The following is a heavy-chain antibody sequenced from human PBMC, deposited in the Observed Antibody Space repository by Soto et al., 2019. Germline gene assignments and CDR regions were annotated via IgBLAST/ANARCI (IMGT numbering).Heavy chain of an antibody. CDR3: ARVGPTWTFDY. J-gene: IGHJ4*02. V-gene: IGHV4-59*12. D-gene: IGHD1-26*01. Sequence: QVQLQESGPGLVKPSETLSLTCTVSGNSINTYYWSWIRQPPGKGLEWIGFFFDTGSTNYNPSLKSRVTISGDTSKNQFSLKLRSVTAADAAVYFCARVGPTWTFDYWGQGTLVTVSS. CDR2: FFDTGST. CDR1: GNSINTYY.